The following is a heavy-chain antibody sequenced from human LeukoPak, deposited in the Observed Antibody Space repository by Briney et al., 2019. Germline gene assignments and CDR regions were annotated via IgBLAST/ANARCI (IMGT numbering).Heavy chain of an antibody. D-gene: IGHD3-10*01. CDR2: ISWNSGSI. CDR1: GFTFDDYA. V-gene: IGHV3-9*01. Sequence: GGSLRLSCAASGFTFDDYAMHWVRQAPGKGLEWVSGISWNSGSIGYADSVKGRFTISRDNAKNSLYLQMNSLRAEDTALYYCAKDMSLGSGSYYFFDYWGQGTLVTVSS. J-gene: IGHJ4*02. CDR3: AKDMSLGSGSYYFFDY.